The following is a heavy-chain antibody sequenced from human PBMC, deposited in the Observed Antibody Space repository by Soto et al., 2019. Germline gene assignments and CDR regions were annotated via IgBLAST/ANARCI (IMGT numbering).Heavy chain of an antibody. CDR2: ISAYNGNT. CDR3: ASVKAPSRDDLWSASLYYYYGMDV. Sequence: ASVKVSCKASGYTFTSYGISWVRQAPGQGLEWMGWISAYNGNTNYAQKLQGRVTMTTDTSTSTAYMELRSLRSDDTAVYYCASVKAPSRDDLWSASLYYYYGMDVWGQGTTVTVS. CDR1: GYTFTSYG. D-gene: IGHD3-3*01. V-gene: IGHV1-18*01. J-gene: IGHJ6*02.